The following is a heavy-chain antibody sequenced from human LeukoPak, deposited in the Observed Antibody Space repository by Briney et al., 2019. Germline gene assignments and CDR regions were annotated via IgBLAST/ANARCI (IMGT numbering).Heavy chain of an antibody. J-gene: IGHJ4*02. CDR3: ARGRTGSYYAADY. V-gene: IGHV4-59*01. Sequence: PSETLSLTCTVSGGSISSYYWSWVRQPPGKGLEWIGYVHYSGSTKYNPSLKSRVTISVDTSKNQFSLKLSSVTAADTAVYYCARGRTGSYYAADYWGQGTPVTVSS. CDR2: VHYSGST. CDR1: GGSISSYY. D-gene: IGHD1-26*01.